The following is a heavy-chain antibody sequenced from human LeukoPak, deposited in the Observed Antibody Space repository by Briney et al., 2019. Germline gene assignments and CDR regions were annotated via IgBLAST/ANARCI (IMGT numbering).Heavy chain of an antibody. Sequence: SETLSLTCTVSGGSISSHYWSWIRQPPGKGLEWIGYIYYSGSTNYDPSLKSRVTISVDTSKNQFSLKLSSVTAADTAVYYCARTNYYDSSGYRYYYYYYYMDVWGKGTTVTVSS. D-gene: IGHD3-22*01. V-gene: IGHV4-59*11. CDR1: GGSISSHY. CDR3: ARTNYYDSSGYRYYYYYYYMDV. CDR2: IYYSGST. J-gene: IGHJ6*03.